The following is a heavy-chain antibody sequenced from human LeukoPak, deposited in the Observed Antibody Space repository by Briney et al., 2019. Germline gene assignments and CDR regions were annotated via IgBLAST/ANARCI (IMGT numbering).Heavy chain of an antibody. V-gene: IGHV1-46*01. CDR3: ARGTINVGLHHGYYYYMDV. J-gene: IGHJ6*03. D-gene: IGHD4-11*01. CDR2: INPSGGST. Sequence: ASVKVSCKASGYTFTSYYMHWVRQAPGQGLEWMGIINPSGGSTSYAQKFQGRVTITRNTSISTAYMELSSLRSEDTAVYYCARGTINVGLHHGYYYYMDVWGKGTTVTVSS. CDR1: GYTFTSYY.